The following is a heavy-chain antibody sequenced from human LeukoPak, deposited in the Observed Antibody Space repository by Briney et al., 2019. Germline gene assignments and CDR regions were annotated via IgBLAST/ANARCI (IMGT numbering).Heavy chain of an antibody. V-gene: IGHV4-59*08. CDR2: IYNSGST. D-gene: IGHD3-22*01. J-gene: IGHJ4*02. CDR3: ARVWGSGFLDY. Sequence: PSETLSLTCTVSGDSISTYFWSWIRQSPGKGLQWIGYIYNSGSTNYNPSLKSRVTISVDTSKNQFSLKLSSVTAADTAVYYCARVWGSGFLDYWGQGTLVTVSS. CDR1: GDSISTYF.